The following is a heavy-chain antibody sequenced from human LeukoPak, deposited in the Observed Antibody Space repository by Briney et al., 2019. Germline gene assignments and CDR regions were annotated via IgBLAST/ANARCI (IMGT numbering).Heavy chain of an antibody. Sequence: SQTLSLTCAVYGGSFSGSYWGWIRQPPGKGLEWIGEINHSGSTNYNPSLKSRVTISVDTPKNQFSLKLTSVTAADTAVFYCARESGYYDVLTGYYNQNWFDPWGQGTLVTVSS. CDR3: ARESGYYDVLTGYYNQNWFDP. CDR2: INHSGST. CDR1: GGSFSGSY. J-gene: IGHJ5*02. V-gene: IGHV4-34*01. D-gene: IGHD3-9*01.